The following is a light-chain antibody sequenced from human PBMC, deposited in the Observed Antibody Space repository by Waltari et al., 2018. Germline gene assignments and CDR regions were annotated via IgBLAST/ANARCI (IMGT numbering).Light chain of an antibody. Sequence: DIQMTQSPSTLSAFLGERVTITCRASQSVSTWLAWFQQKPGKAPKLVVYKASTLESGVPSRFSGRGSGTEFTLTISSLQPDDFATYYCQQYNSRSPWTFGQGTKVEIK. CDR2: KAS. CDR3: QQYNSRSPWT. J-gene: IGKJ1*01. V-gene: IGKV1-5*03. CDR1: QSVSTW.